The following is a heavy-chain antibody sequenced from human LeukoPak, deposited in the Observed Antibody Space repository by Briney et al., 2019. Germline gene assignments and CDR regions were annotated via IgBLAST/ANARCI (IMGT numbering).Heavy chain of an antibody. Sequence: GGSLRLSCAASGFAFSSYGMYWVRQTADNGLEWLAYIRRDGTYVNYADSVRGRFTISRDNSKNTLSLQMNNLRVEDTAGYYCASGGPTRGTLDFWGQGTLVTVSS. J-gene: IGHJ4*02. CDR2: IRRDGTYV. D-gene: IGHD4-17*01. CDR1: GFAFSSYG. V-gene: IGHV3-30*02. CDR3: ASGGPTRGTLDF.